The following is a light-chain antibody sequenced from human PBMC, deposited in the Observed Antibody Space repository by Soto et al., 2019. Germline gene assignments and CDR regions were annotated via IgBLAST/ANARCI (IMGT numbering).Light chain of an antibody. V-gene: IGLV2-14*03. CDR3: RSYTSSNTLDV. J-gene: IGLJ1*01. CDR1: SGDVGGYNF. CDR2: DVS. Sequence: QSALTQPASVSGSPGQSITISCTGTSGDVGGYNFVSWYQQHPGKAPKLMIYDVSNRPSGVSNRFSGSKSGNTASLTISGLQAEDEADYYCRSYTSSNTLDVFGTGTSSPS.